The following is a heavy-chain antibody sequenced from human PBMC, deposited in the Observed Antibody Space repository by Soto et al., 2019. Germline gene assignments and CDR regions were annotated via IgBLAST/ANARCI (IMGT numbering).Heavy chain of an antibody. Sequence: SETLSLTCTVSGGSISSGGYYWSWIRQHPGKGLEWIGYIYYSGSTYYNPSLKSRVTISVDTSKNQFSLKLSSVTAADTAVYYCASHAGGPYYIDYWGQGTLVTVSS. CDR3: ASHAGGPYYIDY. CDR2: IYYSGST. CDR1: GGSISSGGYY. V-gene: IGHV4-31*03. J-gene: IGHJ4*02.